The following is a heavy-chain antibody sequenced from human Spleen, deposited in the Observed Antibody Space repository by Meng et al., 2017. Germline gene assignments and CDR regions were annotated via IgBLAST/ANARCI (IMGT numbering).Heavy chain of an antibody. CDR2: IYPGDSDT. J-gene: IGHJ3*02. V-gene: IGHV5-51*01. D-gene: IGHD6-13*01. CDR3: ARPRHSSDAFDI. Sequence: KVSCKGSGYSFTYYWIGWVRQMPGKGLEWMGIIYPGDSDTRYSPSFQGQVTISADKSISTAYLQWSSLKASDTAMYYCARPRHSSDAFDIWGQGTMVTVSS. CDR1: GYSFTYYW.